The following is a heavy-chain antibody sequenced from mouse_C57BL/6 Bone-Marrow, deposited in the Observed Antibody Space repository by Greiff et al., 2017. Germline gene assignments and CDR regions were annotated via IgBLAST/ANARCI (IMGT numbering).Heavy chain of an antibody. CDR3: ARGNSKGGYAMDY. J-gene: IGHJ4*01. CDR2: LAPSDSYT. Sequence: QVQLQQPGAELVMPGASVKLSCKASGYTFTSYWMHWVKQRPGQGLEWIGELAPSDSYTNYNQKFKGKSTLTVDKSSSKAYMQLSSLTSEYSAVYYCARGNSKGGYAMDYWGQGTSVTVSS. CDR1: GYTFTSYW. V-gene: IGHV1-69*01. D-gene: IGHD2-5*01.